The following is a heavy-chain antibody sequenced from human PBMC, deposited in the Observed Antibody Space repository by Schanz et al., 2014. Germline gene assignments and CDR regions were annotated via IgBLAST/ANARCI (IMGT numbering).Heavy chain of an antibody. CDR3: ARANYRRKINFDY. CDR1: GFTFSSYA. J-gene: IGHJ4*02. D-gene: IGHD3-10*01. V-gene: IGHV3-30-3*01. Sequence: GQLAESGGGLVQPGGSLRLSCAASGFTFSSYAMHWVRQAPGKGLEWVALISNDGSIKYYADSVEGRFTISRDNSRNTLYLQMNSLRAEDTAVYYCARANYRRKINFDYWGRGTLVTVSS. CDR2: ISNDGSIK.